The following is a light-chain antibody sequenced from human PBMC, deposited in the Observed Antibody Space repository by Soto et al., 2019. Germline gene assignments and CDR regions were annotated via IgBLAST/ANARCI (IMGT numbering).Light chain of an antibody. CDR2: SSF. V-gene: IGKV3-20*01. J-gene: IGKJ1*01. CDR1: QSISSGS. CDR3: QHYGSSPRT. Sequence: EVVLSQSPGTLSLSPGEGAALSCRASQSISSGSLAWYQQKPGQAPRLLIFSSFSRATGIPDRFSGGGTGTDFTLTISRVEPEDFAVYYCQHYGSSPRTFGQGTKVDIK.